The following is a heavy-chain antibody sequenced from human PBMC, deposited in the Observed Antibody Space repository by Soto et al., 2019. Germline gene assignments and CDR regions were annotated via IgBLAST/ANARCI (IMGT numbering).Heavy chain of an antibody. V-gene: IGHV3-23*01. D-gene: IGHD3-16*01. CDR3: AKDEGGYDYIWGSSPFDY. Sequence: PGGSLRLSCAAPGFTFSSYAMSWVRQAPGKGLEWVSAISGSGGSTYYADSVKGRFTISRDNSKNTLYLQMNSLRAEDTAVYYCAKDEGGYDYIWGSSPFDYWGQGTLVTVSS. J-gene: IGHJ4*02. CDR1: GFTFSSYA. CDR2: ISGSGGST.